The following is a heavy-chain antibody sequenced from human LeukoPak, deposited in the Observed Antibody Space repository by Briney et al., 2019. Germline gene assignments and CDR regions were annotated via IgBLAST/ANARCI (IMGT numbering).Heavy chain of an antibody. D-gene: IGHD1-7*01. CDR1: GFTFSSYG. CDR3: ATGITGTTVGPRDY. V-gene: IGHV3-30*03. CDR2: ISYDGSNK. Sequence: PGRSLRLSCAASGFTFSSYGMHWVRQAPGKGLEWVAVISYDGSNKYYADSVKGRFTISRDNSKNTLYLQMNSLRAEDTAVYYCATGITGTTVGPRDYWGQGTLATVSS. J-gene: IGHJ4*02.